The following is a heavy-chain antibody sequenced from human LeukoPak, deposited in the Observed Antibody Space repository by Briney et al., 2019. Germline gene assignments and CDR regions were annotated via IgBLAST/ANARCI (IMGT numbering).Heavy chain of an antibody. J-gene: IGHJ4*02. CDR2: INPNSGGT. Sequence: GASVKVSCKASGYTFTGYYMHWVRQAPGQGLEWMGWINPNSGGTNYAQKFQGRVTMTRDTSISTAYMELSRLRSDDTAVYYCARDVPDDFWSGYYSPNYLDCWGQGTLVTVSS. D-gene: IGHD3-3*01. CDR3: ARDVPDDFWSGYYSPNYLDC. CDR1: GYTFTGYY. V-gene: IGHV1-2*02.